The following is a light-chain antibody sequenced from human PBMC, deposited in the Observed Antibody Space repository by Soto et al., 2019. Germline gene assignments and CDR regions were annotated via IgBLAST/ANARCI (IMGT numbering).Light chain of an antibody. CDR1: QSVLLTSNNRNY. CDR3: QQYYSIPWT. Sequence: DIVMTQSPDSLAVYLGERATINCKSSQSVLLTSNNRNYLTWYQQKPGQSPKLLIYWASTRESGVPDRFSGSGSGTDFTLTISSLQAEDVAVYYCQQYYSIPWTFGQGTKVDIK. V-gene: IGKV4-1*01. CDR2: WAS. J-gene: IGKJ1*01.